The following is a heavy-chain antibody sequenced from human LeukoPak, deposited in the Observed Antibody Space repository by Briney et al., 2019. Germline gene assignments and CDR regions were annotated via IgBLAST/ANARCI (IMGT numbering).Heavy chain of an antibody. V-gene: IGHV1-2*02. Sequence: ASVKVSCKASGYTFTGYYMHWVRQAPGQGLEWMGWINPNSGGTNYAQKSQGRVTMTRDTSISTAYMELSRLRSDDTAVYYCARDPTPVADEYYFDYWGQGTLVTVSS. CDR3: ARDPTPVADEYYFDY. CDR1: GYTFTGYY. D-gene: IGHD6-19*01. J-gene: IGHJ4*02. CDR2: INPNSGGT.